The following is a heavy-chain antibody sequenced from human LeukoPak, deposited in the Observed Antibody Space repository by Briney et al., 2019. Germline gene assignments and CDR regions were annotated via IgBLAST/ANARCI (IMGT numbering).Heavy chain of an antibody. Sequence: GGSLRLSCAASGFTVGSNYMSWVRQAPGKGLEWVSTISGSGDTTYYADSVKGRFTTSRDNSKNTLYLQMSSLRAEDTAVYYCAEEVGATYPTFDYWGQGTLVTVSS. CDR1: GFTVGSNY. V-gene: IGHV3-23*01. D-gene: IGHD1-26*01. J-gene: IGHJ4*02. CDR2: ISGSGDTT. CDR3: AEEVGATYPTFDY.